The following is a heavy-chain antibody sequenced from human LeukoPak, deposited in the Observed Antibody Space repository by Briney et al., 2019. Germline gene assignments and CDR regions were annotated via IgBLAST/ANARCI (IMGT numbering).Heavy chain of an antibody. CDR3: AKGNSLTPSTSCFDY. J-gene: IGHJ4*02. CDR1: GFTFSSYA. CDR2: ISGSGGST. Sequence: GGSLRLSCAASGFTFSSYAMSWVRQAPGKGLEWVSAISGSGGSTYYADSVKGRFTISRDNSKNTLYLQMNSLRAEDTAVYYCAKGNSLTPSTSCFDYWGQGTLVTVSS. V-gene: IGHV3-23*01. D-gene: IGHD2-2*01.